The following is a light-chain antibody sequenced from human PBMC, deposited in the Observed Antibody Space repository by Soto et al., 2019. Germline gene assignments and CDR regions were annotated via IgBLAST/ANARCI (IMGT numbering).Light chain of an antibody. CDR1: SSDVGGYNY. J-gene: IGLJ1*01. Sequence: QSALTQPASVSGSPGQAITISCTGSSSDVGGYNYVSWYQQHPGKAPKLVIYEVSNRPSGVSDRFSGSKSGNTASLTISGLQAEDEADYYCTSYTSNNTPVFGTGTKVTVL. V-gene: IGLV2-14*01. CDR2: EVS. CDR3: TSYTSNNTPV.